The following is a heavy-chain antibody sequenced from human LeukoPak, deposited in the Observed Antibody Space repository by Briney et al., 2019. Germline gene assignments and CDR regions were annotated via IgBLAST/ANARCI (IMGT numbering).Heavy chain of an antibody. J-gene: IGHJ6*02. Sequence: SETLSLTSAVYGGSFSGYYWSWIRQPPGKGLEWIGYIYYSGSTNYNPSLKSRVTISVDTSKNQFSLKLSSVTAADTAVYYCARQDYYYGMDVWGQGTTVTVSS. CDR2: IYYSGST. V-gene: IGHV4-59*08. CDR3: ARQDYYYGMDV. CDR1: GGSFSGYY.